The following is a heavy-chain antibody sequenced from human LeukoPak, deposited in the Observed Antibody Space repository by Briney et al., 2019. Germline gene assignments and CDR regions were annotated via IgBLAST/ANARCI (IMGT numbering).Heavy chain of an antibody. CDR2: IRSKAYGGTT. CDR3: TRGSITMIVVAYPEKRAFDI. V-gene: IGHV3-49*04. Sequence: GGSLRLSCTASGFTFGDYAMSWVRQAPGKGLEWVGFIRSKAYGGTTEYAASVKGRFTISRDDSKSIAYLQMNSLKTEDTAVYYCTRGSITMIVVAYPEKRAFDIWGQGTMVTVSS. J-gene: IGHJ3*02. CDR1: GFTFGDYA. D-gene: IGHD3-22*01.